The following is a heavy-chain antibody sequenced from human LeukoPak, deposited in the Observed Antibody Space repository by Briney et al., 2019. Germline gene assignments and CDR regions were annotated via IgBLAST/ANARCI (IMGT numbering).Heavy chain of an antibody. J-gene: IGHJ6*03. V-gene: IGHV3-30*02. CDR2: IRYDGSNK. CDR1: GFTFSSYG. D-gene: IGHD6-6*01. CDR3: ARDRVAARQWGYYYYMDV. Sequence: PGGSLRLSCAASGFTFSSYGMHWVRQAPGKGLEWVAFIRYDGSNKYYADSVKGRFTISRDNSKSTLYLQMNSLRAEDTAVYYCARDRVAARQWGYYYYMDVWGKGTTVTVSS.